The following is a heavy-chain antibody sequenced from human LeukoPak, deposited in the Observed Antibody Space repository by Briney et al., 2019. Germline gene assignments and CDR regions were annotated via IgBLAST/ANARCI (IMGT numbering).Heavy chain of an antibody. CDR3: ARAPTTNYYDSSGNLYYFDY. D-gene: IGHD3-22*01. CDR1: GFTFSSYS. V-gene: IGHV3-21*01. Sequence: GGSLRLSCAASGFTFSSYSMNWVRQAPGKGLEWVSSISSSSSYIYYADSVKGRFTISRDNAKNSLYLQMNSLRAEDTAVYYCARAPTTNYYDSSGNLYYFDYWGQGTLVTVSS. CDR2: ISSSSSYI. J-gene: IGHJ4*02.